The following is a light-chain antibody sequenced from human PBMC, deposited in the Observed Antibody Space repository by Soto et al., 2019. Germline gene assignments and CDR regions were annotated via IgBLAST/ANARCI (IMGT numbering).Light chain of an antibody. CDR2: DGS. V-gene: IGKV3-20*01. CDR3: QQYGSSST. J-gene: IGKJ5*01. Sequence: LVLTQSPGALSLSPGETATLSCRASQSVSNIYLGWYQQKPGQAPRLLIFDGSSRATGIPDRFSGSGSGTDFTLTISRLEPEDFAVYYCQQYGSSSTFGQGTRLEIK. CDR1: QSVSNIY.